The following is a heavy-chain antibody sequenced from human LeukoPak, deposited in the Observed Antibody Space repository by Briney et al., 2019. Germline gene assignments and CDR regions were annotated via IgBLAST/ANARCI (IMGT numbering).Heavy chain of an antibody. CDR2: ISGSDAGT. D-gene: IGHD3-22*01. J-gene: IGHJ4*02. Sequence: GGSLRLSCAASGFTFSSYAMSWVRQAPGKRLEWVSAISGSDAGTYYADSVKGRFTISRDNSKNTLYLQMNSLRAEDTAVYYCAKDTVDYYYDSSGYSTPDYWGQGTLVTVSS. CDR1: GFTFSSYA. CDR3: AKDTVDYYYDSSGYSTPDY. V-gene: IGHV3-23*01.